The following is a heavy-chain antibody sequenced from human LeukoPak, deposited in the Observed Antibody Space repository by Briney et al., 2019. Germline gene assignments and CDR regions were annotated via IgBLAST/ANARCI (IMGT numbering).Heavy chain of an antibody. V-gene: IGHV4-34*01. CDR1: GGSFSGYY. CDR2: INHSGST. Sequence: PSETLSFTCAVYGGSFSGYYWSWIRQPPGKGLEWIGEINHSGSTNYNPSLKSRVTISVDTSKNQFSLKLSSVTAADTAVYYCARSSYYYDSSGPFDYWGQGTLVTVSS. CDR3: ARSSYYYDSSGPFDY. J-gene: IGHJ4*02. D-gene: IGHD3-22*01.